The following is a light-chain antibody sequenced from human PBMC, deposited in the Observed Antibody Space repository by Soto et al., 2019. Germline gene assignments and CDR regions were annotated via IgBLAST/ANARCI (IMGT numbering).Light chain of an antibody. Sequence: DIQITQSPSILYASVGDRVTITCRASQSLSSWLAWYQQRPGKPPKLLIYKASSLQSGVPSRFRGSGSGTDFALQISRVEAEDVWVYYCMQGTHSPITFGQGTRLEIK. CDR1: QSLSSW. J-gene: IGKJ5*01. CDR2: KAS. CDR3: MQGTHSPIT. V-gene: IGKV1-5*03.